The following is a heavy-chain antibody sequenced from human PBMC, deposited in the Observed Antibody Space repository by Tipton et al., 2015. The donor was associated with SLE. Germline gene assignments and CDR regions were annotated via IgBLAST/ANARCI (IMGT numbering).Heavy chain of an antibody. Sequence: GSLRLSCAASGFTFSTYEMNWVRQAPGKGLEWVSHISSSGSTIYYADSVKGRFTISRDNPNNSLYLQMNSLRADDTAVYYCAREMDHNYWGQGTLVTVSS. J-gene: IGHJ4*02. D-gene: IGHD2-2*03. CDR1: GFTFSTYE. V-gene: IGHV3-48*03. CDR3: AREMDHNY. CDR2: ISSSGSTI.